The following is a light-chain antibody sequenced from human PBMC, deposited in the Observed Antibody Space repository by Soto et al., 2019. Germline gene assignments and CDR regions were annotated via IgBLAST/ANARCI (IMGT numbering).Light chain of an antibody. V-gene: IGKV3-11*01. CDR1: QSVSSY. Sequence: EIVLTQSPATLSLSPGERATLSCRASQSVSSYLAWYQQKPGQAPRLLIYDASNRATGIPARFSGSGSGTDFTLTISSLEPEDFAVYYCQQRSNLPPYTFGQGTKLAIK. CDR2: DAS. CDR3: QQRSNLPPYT. J-gene: IGKJ2*01.